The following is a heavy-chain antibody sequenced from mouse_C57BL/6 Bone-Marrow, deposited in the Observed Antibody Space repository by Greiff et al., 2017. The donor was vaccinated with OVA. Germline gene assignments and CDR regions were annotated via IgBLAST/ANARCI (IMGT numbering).Heavy chain of an antibody. D-gene: IGHD1-1*01. CDR2: INYDGSST. V-gene: IGHV5-16*01. Sequence: EVKLVESEGGLVQPGSSMKLSCTASGFTFSDYYMAWVRQVPEKGLEWVANINYDGSSTYYLDSLKSRFIISRDNAKNILYLQMSSLKSEDTATYYCARDRYYGSSYLFDDWGQGTTLTVSS. J-gene: IGHJ2*01. CDR1: GFTFSDYY. CDR3: ARDRYYGSSYLFDD.